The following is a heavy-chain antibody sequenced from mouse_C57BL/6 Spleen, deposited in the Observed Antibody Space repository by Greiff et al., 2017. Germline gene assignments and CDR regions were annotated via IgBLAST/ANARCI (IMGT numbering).Heavy chain of an antibody. D-gene: IGHD1-1*01. CDR3: ARGYYYGSSPRFAY. J-gene: IGHJ3*01. V-gene: IGHV1-80*01. CDR1: GYAFSSYW. CDR2: IYPGDGDT. Sequence: VQLQQSGAELVKPGASVKISCKASGYAFSSYWMNWVKQRPGKGLEWIGQIYPGDGDTNYNGKFKGKATLTADKSSSTAYMQLSSLTSEDSAVYFCARGYYYGSSPRFAYWGQGTLGTVSA.